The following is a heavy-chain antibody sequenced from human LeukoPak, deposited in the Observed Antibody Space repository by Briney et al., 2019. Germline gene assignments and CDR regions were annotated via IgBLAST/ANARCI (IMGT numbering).Heavy chain of an antibody. V-gene: IGHV3-23*01. J-gene: IGHJ4*02. CDR1: GFTFSSYA. CDR3: AKLKQEMAIRWIDY. CDR2: ISVNGGST. D-gene: IGHD5-24*01. Sequence: GGSLRLSCAASGFTFSSYAMSWVRQAPGKGLEWVSTISVNGGSTYYANSVKGRFTISRDNSKNTLYLQMNSLRAEDTAVYYCAKLKQEMAIRWIDYWGQGTLVTVSS.